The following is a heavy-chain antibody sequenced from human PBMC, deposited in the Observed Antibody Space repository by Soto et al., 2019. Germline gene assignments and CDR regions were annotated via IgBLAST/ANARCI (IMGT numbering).Heavy chain of an antibody. CDR1: GDTFSFYT. CDR3: ASCSSTSCYANNPFDY. J-gene: IGHJ4*02. Sequence: GSSVKVSCKASGDTFSFYTINWVRQAPGLGLEWVGRINPILSMSNYAQKFQGRVTMTADKSTSTAYMELSSLRSEDTAVYYCASCSSTSCYANNPFDYWGQGTLVTVSS. D-gene: IGHD2-2*01. CDR2: INPILSMS. V-gene: IGHV1-69*02.